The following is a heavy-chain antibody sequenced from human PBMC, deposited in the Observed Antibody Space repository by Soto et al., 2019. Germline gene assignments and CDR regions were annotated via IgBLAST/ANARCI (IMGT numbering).Heavy chain of an antibody. V-gene: IGHV4-30-4*01. CDR2: IYYSGST. CDR3: ARGGSSGYSHY. CDR1: CGSISSGDYY. D-gene: IGHD3-22*01. Sequence: SETLSLTCTVSCGSISSGDYYWSWIRQPPGKGLEWIGYIYYSGSTYYNPPLKSRVTISVDTSKNQFSLKLSSVTAADTAVYYCARGGSSGYSHYWGQGTLVTVSS. J-gene: IGHJ4*02.